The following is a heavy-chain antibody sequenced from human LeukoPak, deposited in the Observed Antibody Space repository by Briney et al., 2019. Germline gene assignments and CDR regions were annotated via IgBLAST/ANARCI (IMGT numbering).Heavy chain of an antibody. CDR1: GFTFSSYG. Sequence: GRSLRLSCAASGFTFSSYGMHWVRQAPGKGLEWVAVISYDGSNKYYADSVKGRFTISRDNSKNTLYLQMNSLRAEDTAVYYCASPGYSYGTFDYWGQGTLVTVSS. CDR3: ASPGYSYGTFDY. V-gene: IGHV3-30*03. CDR2: ISYDGSNK. D-gene: IGHD5-18*01. J-gene: IGHJ4*02.